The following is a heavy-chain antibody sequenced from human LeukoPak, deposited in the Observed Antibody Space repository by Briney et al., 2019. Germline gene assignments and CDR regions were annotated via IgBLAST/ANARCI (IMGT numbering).Heavy chain of an antibody. V-gene: IGHV3-48*01. J-gene: IGHJ3*02. D-gene: IGHD5-12*01. CDR3: ARTPSGYDLFGAFDI. Sequence: GGSLRLSCAASGFTFSSYSMNWVRQAPGKGLEWVSYISSSSSTIYYADSVKGRFTISRDNAKNSLYLQMNSLRAEDTAVYYCARTPSGYDLFGAFDIWGQGTMVTVSS. CDR2: ISSSSSTI. CDR1: GFTFSSYS.